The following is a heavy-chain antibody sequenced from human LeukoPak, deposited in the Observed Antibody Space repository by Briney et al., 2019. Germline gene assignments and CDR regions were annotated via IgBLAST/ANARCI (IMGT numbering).Heavy chain of an antibody. J-gene: IGHJ4*02. V-gene: IGHV1-69*05. CDR3: ASSPYYGDYSFDY. CDR1: GGTFSSYA. Sequence: ASVKVSCKASGGTFSSYAISWVRQAPGQGLEWMGGIIPIFGTANYAQKFQGRVTIPTDESTSTAYMELSSLRSEDTAVYYCASSPYYGDYSFDYWGQGTLVTVSS. D-gene: IGHD4-17*01. CDR2: IIPIFGTA.